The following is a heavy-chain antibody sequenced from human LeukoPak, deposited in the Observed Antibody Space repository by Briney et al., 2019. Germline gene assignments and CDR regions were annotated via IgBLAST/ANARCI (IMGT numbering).Heavy chain of an antibody. V-gene: IGHV4-39*07. CDR1: GDSIGSSNYY. CDR3: IGQWLWRAV. Sequence: SETLSLTCTVSGDSIGSSNYYWGWIRQPPGKGLEWIGSVFYTGSAYYNSSLKSRVIISVDTSKNQFSLRLNSVTAADMAVYYCIGQWLWRAVWGKGTTVTVSS. CDR2: VFYTGSA. D-gene: IGHD6-19*01. J-gene: IGHJ6*03.